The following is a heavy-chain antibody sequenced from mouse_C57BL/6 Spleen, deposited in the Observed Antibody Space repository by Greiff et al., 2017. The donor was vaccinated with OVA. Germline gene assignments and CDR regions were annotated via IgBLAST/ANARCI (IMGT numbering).Heavy chain of an antibody. CDR2: IDPSDSYT. D-gene: IGHD3-2*02. J-gene: IGHJ3*01. Sequence: QVQLKQPGAELVKPGASVKLSCKASGYTFTSYWMQWVKQRPGQGLEWIGEIDPSDSYTNYNQKFKGKATLTVDTSSSTAYMQLSSLTSEDSAVYYCAQTAQATFAYWGQGTLVTVSA. CDR3: AQTAQATFAY. V-gene: IGHV1-50*01. CDR1: GYTFTSYW.